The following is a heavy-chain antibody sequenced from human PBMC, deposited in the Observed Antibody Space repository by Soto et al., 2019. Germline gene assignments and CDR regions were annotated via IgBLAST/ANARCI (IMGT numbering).Heavy chain of an antibody. Sequence: SETLSLTCTVSGGYISSYYWSWIRQPPGKGLEWIGYIYYSGSTNYNPSLKSRVTISVDTSKNQFSLKLSSVTAADTAVYYCASTKRDYYFDYWGQGTLVTVS. CDR1: GGYISSYY. D-gene: IGHD4-17*01. CDR2: IYYSGST. J-gene: IGHJ4*02. V-gene: IGHV4-59*08. CDR3: ASTKRDYYFDY.